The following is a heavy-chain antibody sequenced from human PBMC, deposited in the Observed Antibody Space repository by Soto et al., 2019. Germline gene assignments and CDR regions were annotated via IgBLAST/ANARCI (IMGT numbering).Heavy chain of an antibody. Sequence: SETLSLTCTVSGGSVSNSNYYWGWIRPSPGKGLEWIGSVYYRGRSYSKSSVKSRVTISVDTSKNQFSLNLNSVTASDTAVYFCVSQRTSVLTQAYFDYWGPGALVTVSS. CDR1: GGSVSNSNYY. J-gene: IGHJ4*02. D-gene: IGHD2-8*01. V-gene: IGHV4-39*01. CDR2: VYYRGRS. CDR3: VSQRTSVLTQAYFDY.